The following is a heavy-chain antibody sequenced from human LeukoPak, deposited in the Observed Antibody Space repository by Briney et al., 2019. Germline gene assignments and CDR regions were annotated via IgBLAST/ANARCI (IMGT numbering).Heavy chain of an antibody. CDR1: GFTFSSYA. Sequence: GGSLRLSCAASGFTFSSYAMSWVRQAPGKGLEWVSAISGSGGSTYYADSVKGRFTISRDNSKNTLYLQMNSLRAEDTAVYYCAERITWRDNYDILTGYPPSSYYYYGMDVWGQGTTVTVSS. D-gene: IGHD3-9*01. CDR3: AERITWRDNYDILTGYPPSSYYYYGMDV. V-gene: IGHV3-23*01. CDR2: ISGSGGST. J-gene: IGHJ6*02.